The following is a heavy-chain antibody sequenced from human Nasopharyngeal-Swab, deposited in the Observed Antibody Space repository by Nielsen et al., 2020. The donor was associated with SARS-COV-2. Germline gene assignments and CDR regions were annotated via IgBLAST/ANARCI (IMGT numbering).Heavy chain of an antibody. CDR2: ISGSGGST. CDR1: GFTFSSYA. Sequence: GGSLRLSCAASGFTFSSYAMSWVRQAPGKGLGWVSAISGSGGSTYYADSVKGRFTISRDNSKNTLYLQMNSLRAEDTAVYYCAKPLAYCGGDCYWGDAFDIWGQGTMVTVSS. J-gene: IGHJ3*02. CDR3: AKPLAYCGGDCYWGDAFDI. D-gene: IGHD2-21*01. V-gene: IGHV3-23*01.